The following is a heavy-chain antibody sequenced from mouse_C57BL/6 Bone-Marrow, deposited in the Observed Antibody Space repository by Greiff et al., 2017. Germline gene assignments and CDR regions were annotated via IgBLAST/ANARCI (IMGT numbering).Heavy chain of an antibody. Sequence: DVQLQESGAELVRPGASVKLSCTASGFNIKDDYMHWVKQRPEQGLEWIGWIDPENGDTEYASKFQGKATITADTSSNTAYLQLSSLTSEDTAVYYCTTWDYDYDSGAYFDYWGQGTTLTVSS. CDR3: TTWDYDYDSGAYFDY. CDR1: GFNIKDDY. D-gene: IGHD2-4*01. V-gene: IGHV14-4*01. CDR2: IDPENGDT. J-gene: IGHJ2*01.